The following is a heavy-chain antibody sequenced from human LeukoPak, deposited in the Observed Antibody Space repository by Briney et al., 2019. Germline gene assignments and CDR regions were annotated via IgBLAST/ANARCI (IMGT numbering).Heavy chain of an antibody. CDR3: AREEDDSSGYTLGY. CDR2: ISSSSSTI. CDR1: GFTFSSYS. Sequence: PGGSLRLSCAASGFTFSSYSMNWVRQAPGKGLEWVSYISSSSSTIYYADSVKGRFTISRDNAKNSLYLQMNSLRAEDTAVYFCAREEDDSSGYTLGYWGQGTLVTVSS. J-gene: IGHJ4*02. D-gene: IGHD3-22*01. V-gene: IGHV3-48*04.